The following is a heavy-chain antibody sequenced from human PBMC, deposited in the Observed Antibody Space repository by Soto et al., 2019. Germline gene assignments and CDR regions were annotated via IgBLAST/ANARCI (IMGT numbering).Heavy chain of an antibody. CDR3: ARVLDIVFLPTFAY. CDR1: GYTFTSYG. V-gene: IGHV1-18*01. D-gene: IGHD2-2*03. J-gene: IGHJ4*02. Sequence: ASVKVSCKASGYTFTSYGISWVRQAPGQGLEWMGWISAYNGNTNYAQKLQGRVTMTTDTSTSTAYMELRSLRSDDTAVYYCARVLDIVFLPTFAYWGQGTLVTVSS. CDR2: ISAYNGNT.